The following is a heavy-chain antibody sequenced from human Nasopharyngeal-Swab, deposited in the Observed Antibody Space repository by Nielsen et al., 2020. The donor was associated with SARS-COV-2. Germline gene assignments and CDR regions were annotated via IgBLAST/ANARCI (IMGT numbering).Heavy chain of an antibody. J-gene: IGHJ4*02. CDR3: AKDLTRYDILTGHDY. D-gene: IGHD3-9*01. CDR1: GVIFSKYW. CDR2: ISGSGGST. Sequence: GGSLRLSCVASGVIFSKYWMHWVRQAPGKGLEWVSAISGSGGSTYYADSVKGRFTISRDNSKNTLYLQMNSLRAEDTAVYYCAKDLTRYDILTGHDYWGQGTLVTVSS. V-gene: IGHV3-23*01.